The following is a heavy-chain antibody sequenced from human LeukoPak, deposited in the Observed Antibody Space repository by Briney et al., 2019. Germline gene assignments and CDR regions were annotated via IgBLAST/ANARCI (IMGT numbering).Heavy chain of an antibody. V-gene: IGHV3-11*06. Sequence: EGSLRLSCAASGFTFSDYYMNWIRQAPGKGLEWVSYISSGGSYIEYADSVKGRFTISRDNAKKSLYLQMNSLRAEDTAVYYCARGFYASGSYFHHWGQGTLVTVSS. CDR2: ISSGGSYI. D-gene: IGHD3-10*01. J-gene: IGHJ1*01. CDR1: GFTFSDYY. CDR3: ARGFYASGSYFHH.